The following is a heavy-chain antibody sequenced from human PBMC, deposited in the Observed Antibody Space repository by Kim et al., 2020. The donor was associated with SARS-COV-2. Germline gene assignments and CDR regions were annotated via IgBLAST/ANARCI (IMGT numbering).Heavy chain of an antibody. V-gene: IGHV4-30-4*01. CDR1: GGSISSGDYY. J-gene: IGHJ4*02. CDR2: IYYSGST. CDR3: ARDVNRVMGYFDY. D-gene: IGHD2-8*01. Sequence: SETLSLTCTVSGGSISSGDYYWSWIRQPPGKGLEWIGYIYYSGSTYYNPSLKSRVTISVDTSKNQFSLKLSSVTAADTAVYYCARDVNRVMGYFDYWGQGTLVTVSS.